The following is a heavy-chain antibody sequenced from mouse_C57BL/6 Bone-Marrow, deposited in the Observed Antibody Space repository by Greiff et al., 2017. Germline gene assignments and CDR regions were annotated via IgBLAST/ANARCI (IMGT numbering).Heavy chain of an antibody. Sequence: VQLQQSGAELVRPGTSVKLSCKASGYTFTSYWMHWVKQRPGQGLEWIGVIDPSDSYTNYNQKFKGKATLTVDKSSSTAYMQLSSLTSEDSAVYYCARDYYDYDGAWFAYWGQGTLVTVSA. D-gene: IGHD2-4*01. CDR2: IDPSDSYT. J-gene: IGHJ3*01. CDR1: GYTFTSYW. CDR3: ARDYYDYDGAWFAY. V-gene: IGHV1-59*01.